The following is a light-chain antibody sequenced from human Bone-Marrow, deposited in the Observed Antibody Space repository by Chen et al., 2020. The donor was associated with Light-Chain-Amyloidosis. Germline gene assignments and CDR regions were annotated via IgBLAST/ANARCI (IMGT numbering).Light chain of an antibody. V-gene: IGLV2-14*01. J-gene: IGLJ1*01. CDR2: EVT. CDR1: SSDVGGDNH. Sequence: QSALTQHASVSGSPGQSITISCTGTSSDVGGDNHVSWYQQHPDKAPKLMIYEVTNRPSWVPDRFSGCKSDNTASLTISGLQTEDEADYFCSSYTITNTLVFGSGTRVTVL. CDR3: SSYTITNTLV.